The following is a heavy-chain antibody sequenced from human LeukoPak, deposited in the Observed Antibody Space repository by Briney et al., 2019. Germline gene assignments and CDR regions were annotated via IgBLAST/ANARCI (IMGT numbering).Heavy chain of an antibody. CDR3: ASLQNVPSYYYYYVMDV. J-gene: IGHJ6*02. Sequence: PGKSLTLSCAASGFLFSAYGMHWVRQAPGKGLEWVAVISYDGSNKYFADSVKGRFTISRDNSKNTLFLQMNSLRAEDTAVYYCASLQNVPSYYYYYVMDVWGQGTTVTVSS. V-gene: IGHV3-30*03. D-gene: IGHD2/OR15-2a*01. CDR2: ISYDGSNK. CDR1: GFLFSAYG.